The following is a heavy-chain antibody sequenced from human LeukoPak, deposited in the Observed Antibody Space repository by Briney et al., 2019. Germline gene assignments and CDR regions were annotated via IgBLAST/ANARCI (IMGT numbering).Heavy chain of an antibody. J-gene: IGHJ4*02. CDR1: GFTFSNYN. Sequence: GGSLRLSCAASGFTFSNYNIQWVRQAPEKGLEWLSYIDSSGRTTYYSDSVRGRFTVSRDNAKNSLYLQMNSLRAEDTAVYYCARDRTDTNYFDYWGQGTLVTVSS. CDR2: IDSSGRTT. D-gene: IGHD1-14*01. V-gene: IGHV3-48*01. CDR3: ARDRTDTNYFDY.